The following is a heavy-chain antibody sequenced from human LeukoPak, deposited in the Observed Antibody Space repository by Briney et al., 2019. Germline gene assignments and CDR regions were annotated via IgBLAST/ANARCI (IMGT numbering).Heavy chain of an antibody. CDR1: GGSISNNNYY. Sequence: SETLSLTCTVSGGSISNNNYYWAWIRQPPGKGLECIGSIYYSGSPYYNPSLKSRVTISVDTSKNQYSLRLSSVTAADTAVYYCATWRTAKTGFDYWGQGTLVTVSS. J-gene: IGHJ4*02. CDR3: ATWRTAKTGFDY. D-gene: IGHD1-1*01. CDR2: IYYSGSP. V-gene: IGHV4-39*01.